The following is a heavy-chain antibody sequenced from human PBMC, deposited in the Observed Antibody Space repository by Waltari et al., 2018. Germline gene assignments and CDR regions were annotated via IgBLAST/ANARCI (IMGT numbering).Heavy chain of an antibody. V-gene: IGHV5-51*01. D-gene: IGHD1-1*01. J-gene: IGHJ6*03. CDR1: GYSFTSYW. CDR3: ARGRPVRPYYYYYMDV. CDR2: IYPGDSDT. Sequence: EVQLVQSGAEVKKPGESLKISCKGSGYSFTSYWTGWLRQMPGKGLEWMGIIYPGDSDTRYSPSFQGQVTISADKSISTAYLQWSSLKASDTAMYYCARGRPVRPYYYYYMDVWGKGTTVTVSS.